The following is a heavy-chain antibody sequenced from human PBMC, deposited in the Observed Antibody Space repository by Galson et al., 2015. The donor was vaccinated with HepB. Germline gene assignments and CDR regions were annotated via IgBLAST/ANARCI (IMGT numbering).Heavy chain of an antibody. V-gene: IGHV5-51*03. CDR1: GSSFTRYW. D-gene: IGHD2-8*01. J-gene: IGHJ5*02. CDR3: AAAVNGKSWFDP. CDR2: IYPCDSDT. Sequence: QSGAALNNPGESLKISCQGSGSSFTRYWIDWLRQIPGKCLEWMGNIYPCDSDTRYSPSFQGQVTISPDKSISTAYLQWGNLEASDTGMYFCAAAVNGKSWFDPWGQGTLVTVSS.